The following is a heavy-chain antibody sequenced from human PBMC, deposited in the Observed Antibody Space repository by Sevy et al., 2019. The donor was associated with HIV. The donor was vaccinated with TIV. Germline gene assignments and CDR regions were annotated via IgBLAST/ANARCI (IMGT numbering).Heavy chain of an antibody. D-gene: IGHD3-10*01. CDR2: MCHTGIT. CDR3: XXXXXXXGLFDY. Sequence: SETLSLTCTVSGGSISSYCCNWIRQSPGKGLEWIGYMCHTGITNYNPSLKSRVTISLDTSRNQFSLRLSSVTAADTXXXXXXXXXXXXGLFDYWGQGTLVTVSS. J-gene: IGHJ4*02. V-gene: IGHV4-59*13. CDR1: GGSISSYC.